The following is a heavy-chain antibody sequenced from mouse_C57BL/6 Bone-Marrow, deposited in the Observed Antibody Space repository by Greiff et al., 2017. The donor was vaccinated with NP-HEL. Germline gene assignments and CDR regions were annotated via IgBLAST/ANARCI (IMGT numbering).Heavy chain of an antibody. D-gene: IGHD4-1*01. CDR1: GFPFSSSS. V-gene: IGHV5-4*01. J-gene: IGHJ4*01. CDR3: ARDRDWGDYAMDY. CDR2: ISAGGSYT. Sequence: EVLLLPSGGCFLPPGASLKLSCAASGFPFSSSSLSCVPQTPVPWLAWVATISAGGSYTYYPDNVKGRFTISRDNAKNNLYLQMSHLKSEDTAMYYCARDRDWGDYAMDYWGQGTSVTVSS.